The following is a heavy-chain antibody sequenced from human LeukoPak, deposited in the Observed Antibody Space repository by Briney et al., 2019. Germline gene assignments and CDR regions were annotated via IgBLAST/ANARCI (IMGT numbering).Heavy chain of an antibody. CDR3: ARDGLAAAGTNAFDI. CDR1: GFTFSSYE. V-gene: IGHV3-48*03. D-gene: IGHD6-13*01. Sequence: AGGSLRLSCAASGFTFSSYEMNWVRQAPGKGLEWVSYISSSGSTIYYADSVKGRFTISRDNAKNSLCLQMNSLRAEDTAVYYCARDGLAAAGTNAFDIWGQGTMVTVSS. CDR2: ISSSGSTI. J-gene: IGHJ3*02.